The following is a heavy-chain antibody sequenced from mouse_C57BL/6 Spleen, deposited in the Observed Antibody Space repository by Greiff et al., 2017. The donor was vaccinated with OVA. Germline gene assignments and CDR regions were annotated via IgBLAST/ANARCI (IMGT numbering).Heavy chain of an antibody. J-gene: IGHJ3*01. V-gene: IGHV1-31*01. CDR3: AVYYDYDVGFAY. D-gene: IGHD2-4*01. CDR2: IYPYNGVS. CDR1: GYSFTGYY. Sequence: VQVVESGPELVKPGASVKISCKASGYSFTGYYMHWVKQSHGNILDWIGYIYPYNGVSSYNQKFKGKATLTVDKSSSTAYMELRSLTSEDSAVDYCAVYYDYDVGFAYWGQGTLVTVSA.